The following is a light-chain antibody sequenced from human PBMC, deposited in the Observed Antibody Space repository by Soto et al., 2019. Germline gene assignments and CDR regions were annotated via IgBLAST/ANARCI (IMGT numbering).Light chain of an antibody. CDR3: QHYNSYSEA. J-gene: IGKJ1*01. Sequence: DIQMTQSPYTLSGSVGDRVTITCRASQTISSWLAWYQQKPGKAPKLLIYKASTLKSGVPSRFSGSGSGTEFTLTISSLQPDDFATYYCQHYNSYSEAFGQGGKVDIK. CDR2: KAS. V-gene: IGKV1-5*03. CDR1: QTISSW.